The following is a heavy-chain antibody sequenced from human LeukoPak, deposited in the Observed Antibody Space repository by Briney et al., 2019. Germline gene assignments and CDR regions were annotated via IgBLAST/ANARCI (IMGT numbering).Heavy chain of an antibody. V-gene: IGHV1-18*01. CDR2: ISTYNDKK. J-gene: IGHJ4*02. CDR3: ARHSGSYAFDY. Sequence: ASVKVSCKASGYRFNTHGISWVRQAPGQGLEWMGWISTYNDKKDYAQKFQGRVTMTTDTSTTTAYLELVSLRSDDTAVYYCARHSGSYAFDYWGQGTLVTVSS. D-gene: IGHD1-26*01. CDR1: GYRFNTHG.